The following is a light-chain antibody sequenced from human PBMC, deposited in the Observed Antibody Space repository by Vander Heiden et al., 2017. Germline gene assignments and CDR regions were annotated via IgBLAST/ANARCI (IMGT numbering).Light chain of an antibody. CDR2: GAS. CDR1: QTVIEYS. J-gene: IGKJ3*01. V-gene: IGKV3-20*01. Sequence: EIVLTKSPGALSLSPGERATLSCRASQTVIEYSLAWYQQKPGQAPRLLIFGASSRPTGLPDRFRGSGSGTDFTLTISRLEPEDFAVYYCQQYATSPFTFGPGTKVYI. CDR3: QQYATSPFT.